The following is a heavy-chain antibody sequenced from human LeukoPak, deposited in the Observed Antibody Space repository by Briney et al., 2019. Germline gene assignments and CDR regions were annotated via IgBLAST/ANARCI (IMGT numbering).Heavy chain of an antibody. D-gene: IGHD3-3*01. Sequence: ASVKVSCKVSGYTLTELSMHWVRQAPGQGLEWMGWISAYNGNTNYAQKLQGRVTMTTDTSTSTAYMELRSLRSDDTAVYYCARDRKEYYDFWSGSPPVNYYYGMDVWGQGTTVTVSS. CDR3: ARDRKEYYDFWSGSPPVNYYYGMDV. CDR2: ISAYNGNT. J-gene: IGHJ6*02. V-gene: IGHV1-18*01. CDR1: GYTLTELS.